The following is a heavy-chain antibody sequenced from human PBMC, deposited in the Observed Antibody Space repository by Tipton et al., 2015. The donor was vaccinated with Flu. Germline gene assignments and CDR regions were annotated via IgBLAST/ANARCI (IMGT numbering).Heavy chain of an antibody. J-gene: IGHJ5*01. V-gene: IGHV4-39*07. CDR3: ARDVGAFNWFDS. Sequence: TLPLTCTVSGGSISSSSYYWGWIRQPPGKGLEWIGRIYISGSTNYNPSLNSRVSISLDRAKNQFSLKVNSVTAADTAVYYCARDVGAFNWFDSWGQGTLVTVSS. CDR1: GGSISSSSYY. D-gene: IGHD3-16*01. CDR2: IYISGST.